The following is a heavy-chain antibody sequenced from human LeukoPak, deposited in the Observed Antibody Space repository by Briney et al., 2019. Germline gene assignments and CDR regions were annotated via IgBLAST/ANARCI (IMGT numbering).Heavy chain of an antibody. D-gene: IGHD6-13*01. CDR2: IDNDGSTT. V-gene: IGHV3-74*01. CDR3: AKCIRGTAAAMDI. J-gene: IGHJ3*02. Sequence: GGSLRLSCAASGFTFSSYWMHWVRQVPGKGLVWVSRIDNDGSTTSYADSVKGRFTISRDNSKNTLYLQMNSLRAEDTAVYYCAKCIRGTAAAMDIWGQGTMVTVSS. CDR1: GFTFSSYW.